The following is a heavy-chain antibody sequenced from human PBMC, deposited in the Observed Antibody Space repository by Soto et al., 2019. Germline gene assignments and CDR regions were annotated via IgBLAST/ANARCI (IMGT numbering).Heavy chain of an antibody. CDR2: FSGSGGNI. V-gene: IGHV3-23*01. CDR1: GFAFSTHA. Sequence: VPLLESGGGLVQPGGSLRLSCVASGFAFSTHAMSWVRQAPGKGLEWVSTFSGSGGNIYYAESVKGRLTISRDDSKNTLYLQMNSLRVEDTAVYYCAKDPPWTVGPLAMDVWGQGTTVTVSS. D-gene: IGHD1-26*01. J-gene: IGHJ6*02. CDR3: AKDPPWTVGPLAMDV.